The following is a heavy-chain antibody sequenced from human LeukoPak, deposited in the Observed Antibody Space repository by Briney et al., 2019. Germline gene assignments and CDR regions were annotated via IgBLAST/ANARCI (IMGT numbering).Heavy chain of an antibody. CDR2: IKLDGSEK. CDR1: GFTFSSYW. Sequence: SGGSLRLSCAASGFTFSSYWMTRVRQAPGKGLEWVANIKLDGSEKYYVDSVKGRFTISRDNAKNPLYLQMSSLRAEDTAVYYCAKNTGTYDYWGQGTLVTVSS. CDR3: AKNTGTYDY. V-gene: IGHV3-7*01. D-gene: IGHD1-26*01. J-gene: IGHJ4*02.